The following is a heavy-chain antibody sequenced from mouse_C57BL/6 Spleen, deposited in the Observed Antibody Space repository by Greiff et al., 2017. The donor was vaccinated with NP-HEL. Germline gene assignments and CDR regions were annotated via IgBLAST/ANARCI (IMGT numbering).Heavy chain of an antibody. D-gene: IGHD2-3*01. J-gene: IGHJ4*01. Sequence: QVQLQQSGAELVKPGASVKMSCKASGYTFTSYWITWVKQRPGQGLEWIGDIYPGSGSTNYNEKFKSKATLTVDTSSSTAYMQLSSLTSEDSAVYYCARRGWLLRGAMDYWGQGTSVTVSS. CDR1: GYTFTSYW. CDR2: IYPGSGST. CDR3: ARRGWLLRGAMDY. V-gene: IGHV1-55*01.